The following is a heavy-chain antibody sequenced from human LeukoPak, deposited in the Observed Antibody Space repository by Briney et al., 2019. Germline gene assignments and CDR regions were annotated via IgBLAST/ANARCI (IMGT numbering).Heavy chain of an antibody. J-gene: IGHJ4*02. CDR1: GFTFSSYW. Sequence: GGSLRLSCAASGFTFSSYWMHWVRQAPGKGLVWVSRINIDGSTTTYADSVKGRFTISRDNAKNTLSLQMNSLSAEDTAVYYCARQTHYIDYRGKGTLVTVSS. V-gene: IGHV3-74*03. D-gene: IGHD2-2*02. CDR2: INIDGSTT. CDR3: ARQTHYIDY.